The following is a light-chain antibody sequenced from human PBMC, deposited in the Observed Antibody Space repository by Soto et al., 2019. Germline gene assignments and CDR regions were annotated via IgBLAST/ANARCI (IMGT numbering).Light chain of an antibody. J-gene: IGKJ1*01. Sequence: EIVLTQSPGTLSLSPGERATISCRASQSVSSTYLAWYQQKPGQAPRLIIYGASSRATGIPDRFSGSGSGTDFTLTISRLEPEDFAVYYCQKYGSLTSSTFGQGTKVEIK. V-gene: IGKV3-20*01. CDR1: QSVSSTY. CDR3: QKYGSLTSST. CDR2: GAS.